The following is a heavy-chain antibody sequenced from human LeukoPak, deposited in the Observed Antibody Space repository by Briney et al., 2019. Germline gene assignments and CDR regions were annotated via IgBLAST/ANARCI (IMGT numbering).Heavy chain of an antibody. CDR2: ISYDGSNK. J-gene: IGHJ4*02. CDR1: GFTFSSYA. Sequence: PGGSLRLSCAASGFTFSSYAMHWVRQAPGKGLEWVAVISYDGSNKYYADSVKGRFTISRDNSKNTLYLQMNSLRAEDTAVYYCAKDAGYYGSDYWGQGTLVTVSS. V-gene: IGHV3-30*04. D-gene: IGHD3-10*01. CDR3: AKDAGYYGSDY.